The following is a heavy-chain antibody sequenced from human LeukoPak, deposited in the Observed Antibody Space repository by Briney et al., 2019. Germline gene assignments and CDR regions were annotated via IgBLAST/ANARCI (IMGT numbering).Heavy chain of an antibody. CDR2: INHDGSEK. V-gene: IGHV3-7*03. CDR3: ARGSGWLDY. J-gene: IGHJ4*02. CDR1: GFSFSTHS. Sequence: PGGSLRLSCAASGFSFSTHSLTWVRQAPGKGLQWVATINHDGSEKAYVDSVKGRFTISRDNAENSLYLQLNSLRAEDTAIYYCARGSGWLDYWGQGTLVTVSS. D-gene: IGHD6-19*01.